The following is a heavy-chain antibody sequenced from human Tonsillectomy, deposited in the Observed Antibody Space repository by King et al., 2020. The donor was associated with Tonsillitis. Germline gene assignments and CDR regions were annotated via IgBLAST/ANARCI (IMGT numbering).Heavy chain of an antibody. D-gene: IGHD2-21*01. V-gene: IGHV3-72*01. Sequence: VQLVESGGGLVQPGGSLRLSCAASGFTFSDHYMDWVRQAPGKGLEWVGRIRNKVNSYTTEYAAAVKGRFTISREDSKNSLYLQMTSLKTEDTAVYYCVSVLRGRAYGGGECYSEVFFDYWGQGTLVTVSS. CDR3: VSVLRGRAYGGGECYSEVFFDY. J-gene: IGHJ4*02. CDR1: GFTFSDHY. CDR2: IRNKVNSYTT.